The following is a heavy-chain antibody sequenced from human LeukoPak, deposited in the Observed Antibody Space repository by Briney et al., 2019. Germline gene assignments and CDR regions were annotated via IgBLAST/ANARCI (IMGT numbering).Heavy chain of an antibody. CDR2: ISSNGGST. Sequence: GGSLRLPCAASGFTFSNSAMHWVRQAPGKGLEYVSAISSNGGSTYYANSVKGRFTISRDNSKNTLYLQMGSLRAEDMAVYYCASSSRGYSGYDFDYWGQGTLVTVSS. CDR1: GFTFSNSA. V-gene: IGHV3-64*01. D-gene: IGHD5-12*01. CDR3: ASSSRGYSGYDFDY. J-gene: IGHJ4*02.